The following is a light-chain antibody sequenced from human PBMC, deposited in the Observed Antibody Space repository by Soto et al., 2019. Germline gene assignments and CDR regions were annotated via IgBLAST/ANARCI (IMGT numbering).Light chain of an antibody. J-gene: IGKJ1*01. CDR1: QSISDW. V-gene: IGKV1-5*01. CDR3: QQYINWT. Sequence: DIQMTQSPSTLSASVGDRVTISCRASQSISDWLAWYQQKPGKAPKLLIFAASSLQSGVPSRFSGSRSGTDFTLTISSLQSEDLALYYCQQYINWTFGQGTKVDIK. CDR2: AAS.